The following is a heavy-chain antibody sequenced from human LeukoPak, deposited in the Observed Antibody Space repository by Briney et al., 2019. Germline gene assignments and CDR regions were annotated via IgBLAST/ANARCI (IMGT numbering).Heavy chain of an antibody. D-gene: IGHD3-16*01. CDR1: GGSFSGYY. CDR3: ASWGAEVTNLDY. CDR2: INHSGST. V-gene: IGHV4-34*01. J-gene: IGHJ4*02. Sequence: KPSETLSLTCAVYGGSFSGYYWSWIRQPPGKGLEWIGEINHSGSTNYNPSLKSRVTISVDTSKNQFSLKLSSVTAADTAVYYCASWGAEVTNLDYWGQGTLVTVSS.